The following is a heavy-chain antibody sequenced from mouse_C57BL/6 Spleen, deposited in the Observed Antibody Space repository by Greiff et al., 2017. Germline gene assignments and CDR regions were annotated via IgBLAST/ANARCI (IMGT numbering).Heavy chain of an antibody. CDR2: ILPGSGST. D-gene: IGHD1-1*01. J-gene: IGHJ4*01. CDR1: GYTFTGYW. V-gene: IGHV1-9*01. Sequence: QVQLKQSGAELMKPGASVKLSCKATGYTFTGYWLEWVKQRPGHGLEWIGEILPGSGSTNYNEKFKGKATFTADTSSNTAYMQLSSLTTEDSAIYYCARWITTVGNYYAMDYWGQGTSVTVSS. CDR3: ARWITTVGNYYAMDY.